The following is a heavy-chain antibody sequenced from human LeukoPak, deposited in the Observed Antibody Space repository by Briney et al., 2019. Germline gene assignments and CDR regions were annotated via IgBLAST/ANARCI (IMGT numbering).Heavy chain of an antibody. J-gene: IGHJ6*03. CDR3: ARDRIAARPYYYYMDV. Sequence: SVKVSCKASGGTFSSYAISWVRQAPGQGLEWMGGIIPIFGTANYAQKFQGRVTITTDESTSTAYMELSSLRSEDTAVYYCARDRIAARPYYYYMDVWGKGTTVTVSS. CDR1: GGTFSSYA. V-gene: IGHV1-69*05. D-gene: IGHD6-6*01. CDR2: IIPIFGTA.